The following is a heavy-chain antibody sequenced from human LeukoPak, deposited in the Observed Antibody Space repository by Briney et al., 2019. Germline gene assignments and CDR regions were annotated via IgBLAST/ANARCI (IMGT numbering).Heavy chain of an antibody. J-gene: IGHJ3*02. CDR2: IYYIGST. V-gene: IGHV4-59*01. D-gene: IGHD6-13*01. CDR3: ARDSSSWKVDAFDI. Sequence: PSETLSLTCTVSGGSISSYYWSWIRQPPGKGLEWIGYIYYIGSTNYNPSLKSRVTISVDTSKNQFSLKLSSVTAADTAVYYCARDSSSWKVDAFDIRGQGTMVTVSS. CDR1: GGSISSYY.